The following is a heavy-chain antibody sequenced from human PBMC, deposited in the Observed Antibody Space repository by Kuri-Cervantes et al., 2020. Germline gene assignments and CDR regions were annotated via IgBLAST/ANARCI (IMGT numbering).Heavy chain of an antibody. V-gene: IGHV1-8*01. CDR3: ASGGLYSRWDRTAYWFDP. Sequence: ASVKVSCKGSQYTFTSYDINWVRQATGQGLEWMGWMNPDSGNTGYAQKFQGRVTMTRNTSITTAYMELSSLTSEDTAVYYRASGGLYSRWDRTAYWFDPWGQGTLVTVSS. D-gene: IGHD6-13*01. CDR2: MNPDSGNT. CDR1: QYTFTSYD. J-gene: IGHJ5*02.